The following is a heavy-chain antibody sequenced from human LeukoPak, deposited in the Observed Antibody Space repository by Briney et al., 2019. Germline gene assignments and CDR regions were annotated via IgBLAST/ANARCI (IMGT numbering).Heavy chain of an antibody. CDR1: GFTFSSYS. J-gene: IGHJ3*02. D-gene: IGHD5-24*01. V-gene: IGHV3-21*01. CDR2: ISSSSSYI. Sequence: TGGSLRPSCAASGFTFSSYSINWVRQAPGKGLEWVSSISSSSSYIYYADSVKGRFTISRDNAKNSLYLQMNSLRADDTAVYYVAIQLRDGYRLDAFDIWGQGTMVTVSS. CDR3: AIQLRDGYRLDAFDI.